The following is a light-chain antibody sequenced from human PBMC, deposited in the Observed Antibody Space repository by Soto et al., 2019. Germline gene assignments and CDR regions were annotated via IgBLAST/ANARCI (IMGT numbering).Light chain of an antibody. J-gene: IGKJ3*01. Sequence: DIQMTQSPSTLSASVGDIVTVTCRASQSISRWLAWYQQKPGKAPKVLIYDASSFESGVPSIFSGSGSGTEFTLTISSLQPDDFATYYCQQYNSYSPFTFGPRTKVDIK. CDR2: DAS. V-gene: IGKV1-5*01. CDR1: QSISRW. CDR3: QQYNSYSPFT.